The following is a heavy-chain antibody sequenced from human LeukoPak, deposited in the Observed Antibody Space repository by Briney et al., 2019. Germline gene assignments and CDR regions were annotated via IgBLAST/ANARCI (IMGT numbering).Heavy chain of an antibody. CDR1: GGTFSSYA. V-gene: IGHV1-69*06. D-gene: IGHD3-10*01. J-gene: IGHJ4*02. CDR3: ATPPYYYGSGSWEYFDY. CDR2: IIPIFGTA. Sequence: SVKVSCKASGGTFSSYAISWVRQAPGQGLEWIGGIIPIFGTANYAQKLEGRVTITADKSTSTAYMELSSLRSEDTAVYYCATPPYYYGSGSWEYFDYWGQGTLVTVSS.